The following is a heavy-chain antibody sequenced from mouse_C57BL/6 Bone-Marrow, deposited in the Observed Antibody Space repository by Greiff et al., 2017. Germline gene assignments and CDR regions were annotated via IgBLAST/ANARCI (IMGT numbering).Heavy chain of an antibody. CDR1: GFSFNTYA. V-gene: IGHV10-1*01. CDR2: IRSKSNNYAT. CDR3: VRHADSPWFAY. J-gene: IGHJ3*01. Sequence: EVQLVESGGGLVQPKGSLKLSCAASGFSFNTYAMNWVRQAPGKGLEWVARIRSKSNNYATYYADSVKDRFTISRDDSESMLYLQMNNLKTEDTAMYYCVRHADSPWFAYWGQGTLVTVSA.